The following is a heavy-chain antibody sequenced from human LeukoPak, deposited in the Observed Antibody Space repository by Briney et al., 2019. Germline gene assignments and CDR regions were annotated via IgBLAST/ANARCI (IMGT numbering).Heavy chain of an antibody. J-gene: IGHJ3*02. CDR3: ARDLSYYYDSSGHRAFDI. V-gene: IGHV4-59*01. CDR2: IYYSGST. Sequence: PSETLSLTCTVSGGSISSYYWSWIRQPPGKGLEWIGYIYYSGSTNYNPSLKSRVTISVDTSKNQFSLKLSSVTAADTAVYYCARDLSYYYDSSGHRAFDIWGQGTMVTVSS. CDR1: GGSISSYY. D-gene: IGHD3-22*01.